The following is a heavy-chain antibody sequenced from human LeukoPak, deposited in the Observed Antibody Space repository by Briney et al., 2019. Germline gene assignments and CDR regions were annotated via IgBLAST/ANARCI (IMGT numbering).Heavy chain of an antibody. Sequence: KPSETLSLTCTVSGGSISSSSYYWGWIRQPPGKGLEWVGRIRSKIDGGTTDYAAPVKGRITISRDDSKSTLYLQMNSLKIEDTAVYYCTTDLPPWGQGTLVTVSS. CDR1: GGSISSSSYY. CDR2: IRSKIDGGTT. J-gene: IGHJ5*02. V-gene: IGHV3-15*01. CDR3: TTDLPP.